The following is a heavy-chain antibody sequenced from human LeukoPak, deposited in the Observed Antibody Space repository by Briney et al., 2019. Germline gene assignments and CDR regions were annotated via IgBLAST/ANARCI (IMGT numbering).Heavy chain of an antibody. V-gene: IGHV3-30-3*01. Sequence: PGRSLRLSCAASGFTFSSYAMHWVRQAPGKGLEWVAVISYDGSNIYYADSVKGRFTISRDNSKNTLYLQMNSLRAEDTAVYYCARERYGMDVWGQGTTVTVSS. J-gene: IGHJ6*02. CDR3: ARERYGMDV. CDR1: GFTFSSYA. CDR2: ISYDGSNI.